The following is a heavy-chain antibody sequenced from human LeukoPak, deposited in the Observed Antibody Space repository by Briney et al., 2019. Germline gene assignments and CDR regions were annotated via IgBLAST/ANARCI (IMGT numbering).Heavy chain of an antibody. Sequence: SVKVSCKASGGTFSSYAISWVRQAPGQGLEWMGRIIPIFGTANYAQKFQGRVTITADKSTSTAYMELSSLRSEDTAVYYCARDRKGGGLRLGSYYYYMDVWGKGTKVTVSS. J-gene: IGHJ6*03. D-gene: IGHD5-12*01. CDR1: GGTFSSYA. V-gene: IGHV1-69*06. CDR2: IIPIFGTA. CDR3: ARDRKGGGLRLGSYYYYMDV.